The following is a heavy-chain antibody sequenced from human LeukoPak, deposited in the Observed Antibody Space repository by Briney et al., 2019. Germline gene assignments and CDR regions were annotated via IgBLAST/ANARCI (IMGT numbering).Heavy chain of an antibody. CDR3: ARDRLWELVLPYRFVI. J-gene: IGHJ3*02. V-gene: IGHV1-18*01. Sequence: ASVKVSCKASGYTFTSYGISWVRQAPGQGLEWMGWISAYNGNTNYAQKLQGRVTMTTDTSPSTPYMERRSLRSDDTAVYFSARDRLWELVLPYRFVIWGQGTKVTVCS. CDR1: GYTFTSYG. CDR2: ISAYNGNT. D-gene: IGHD1-26*01.